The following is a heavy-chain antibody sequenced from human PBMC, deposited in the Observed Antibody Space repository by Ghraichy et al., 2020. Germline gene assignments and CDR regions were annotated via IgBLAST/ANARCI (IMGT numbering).Heavy chain of an antibody. J-gene: IGHJ4*02. Sequence: GGSLRLSCAASGFTFSSYSMNWVRQAPGKGLEWVSYISSSSSTIYYADSVKGRFTISRDNSKNSLYLQMNSLRAEDTAVYYCARGGTYYYDSSGWGGDYWGQGTLVTVSS. CDR1: GFTFSSYS. CDR2: ISSSSSTI. CDR3: ARGGTYYYDSSGWGGDY. V-gene: IGHV3-48*01. D-gene: IGHD3-22*01.